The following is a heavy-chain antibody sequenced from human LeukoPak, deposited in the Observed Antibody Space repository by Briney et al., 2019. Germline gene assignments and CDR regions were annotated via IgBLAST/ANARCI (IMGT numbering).Heavy chain of an antibody. CDR2: IYYGGST. CDR3: ARDGVYDFWSGYYVPTLLDY. J-gene: IGHJ4*02. Sequence: SETLSLTCTVSGGSISSYYWSWIRQPPGKGLEWIGYIYYGGSTNSNPSLKSRVTISVDTSKNQFSLKLSSVTAADTAVYYCARDGVYDFWSGYYVPTLLDYWGQGTLVTVSS. CDR1: GGSISSYY. V-gene: IGHV4-59*01. D-gene: IGHD3-3*01.